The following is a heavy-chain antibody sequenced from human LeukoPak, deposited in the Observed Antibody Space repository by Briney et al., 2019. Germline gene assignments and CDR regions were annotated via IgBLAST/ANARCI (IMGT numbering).Heavy chain of an antibody. J-gene: IGHJ6*02. V-gene: IGHV3-7*03. Sequence: PGGSLRLSRAASGFTFSDYWMSWARQAPGKGLEWVASINHNGNVNYYVDSVKGRFTISRDNAKNSLYLQMSNLRAEDTAVYFCARGGGLDVWGQGATVTVSS. CDR2: INHNGNVN. CDR3: ARGGGLDV. CDR1: GFTFSDYW. D-gene: IGHD3-16*01.